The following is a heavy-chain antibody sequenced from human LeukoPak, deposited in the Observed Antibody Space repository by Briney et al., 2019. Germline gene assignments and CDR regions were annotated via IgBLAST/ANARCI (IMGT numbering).Heavy chain of an antibody. Sequence: GGSLRLSCAASGFTFSSYSMNWVRQAPGKGLEWVSYISSSGSTIYYADSVKGRFTISRDNAKNSLYLQMNSLRAEDTAVYYCARDNVVPAAIKPDYWGQGTLVTVSS. CDR3: ARDNVVPAAIKPDY. D-gene: IGHD2-2*01. J-gene: IGHJ4*02. V-gene: IGHV3-48*04. CDR1: GFTFSSYS. CDR2: ISSSGSTI.